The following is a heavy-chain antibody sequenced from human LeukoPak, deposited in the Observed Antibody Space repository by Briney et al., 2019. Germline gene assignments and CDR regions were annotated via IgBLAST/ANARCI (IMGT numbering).Heavy chain of an antibody. CDR2: IYYSGST. CDR3: ARDQGDILTGPYYGMDV. Sequence: SQTLSLTCTASGGSISSGGYYWSWIRQHPGKGLEWIGYIYYSGSTYYNPSLKSRVTISVDTSKNQFSLKLSSVTAADTAVYYCARDQGDILTGPYYGMDVWGQGTTVTVSS. D-gene: IGHD3-9*01. CDR1: GGSISSGGYY. J-gene: IGHJ6*02. V-gene: IGHV4-31*03.